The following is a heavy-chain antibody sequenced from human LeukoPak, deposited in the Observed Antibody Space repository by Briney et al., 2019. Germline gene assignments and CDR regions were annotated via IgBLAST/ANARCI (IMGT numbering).Heavy chain of an antibody. D-gene: IGHD6-6*01. Sequence: SETPSLTCAVYGGSFSDYYWSWIRQPPGKGLEWIGEINHSGSTNYNPSLKSRVTISVDTSKNQFSLKLSSVTAADTAVYYCAGSIAARLDYWGQGTLVTLSS. V-gene: IGHV4-34*01. CDR1: GGSFSDYY. J-gene: IGHJ4*02. CDR2: INHSGST. CDR3: AGSIAARLDY.